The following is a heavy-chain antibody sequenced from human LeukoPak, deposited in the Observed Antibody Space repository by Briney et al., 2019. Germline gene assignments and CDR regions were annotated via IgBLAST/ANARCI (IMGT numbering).Heavy chain of an antibody. CDR3: ARGAHYEDSSGYYDYFDY. Sequence: GESLKISCKGSGYSFTSYWIGWVRQMAGKGLEWMGIIYPGDSETRYSPSFQGQVAISADKSISTAYLQWSSLKASDTAMYYCARGAHYEDSSGYYDYFDYWGQGTLVTVSS. CDR2: IYPGDSET. V-gene: IGHV5-51*01. J-gene: IGHJ4*02. CDR1: GYSFTSYW. D-gene: IGHD3-22*01.